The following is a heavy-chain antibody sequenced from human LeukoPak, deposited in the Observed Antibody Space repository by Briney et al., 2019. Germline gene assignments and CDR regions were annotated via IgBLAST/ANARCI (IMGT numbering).Heavy chain of an antibody. CDR2: IIPIFGTA. V-gene: IGHV1-69*01. D-gene: IGHD3-9*01. CDR1: GGTFSSYT. Sequence: SVKVSCKASGGTFSSYTISWVRQAPGQGLEWMGGIIPIFGTANYAQKFQGRVTITADESTSTAYMELSSLRSEDTAVYYCARHYDILTGPLRYWGQGTLVTVSS. CDR3: ARHYDILTGPLRY. J-gene: IGHJ4*02.